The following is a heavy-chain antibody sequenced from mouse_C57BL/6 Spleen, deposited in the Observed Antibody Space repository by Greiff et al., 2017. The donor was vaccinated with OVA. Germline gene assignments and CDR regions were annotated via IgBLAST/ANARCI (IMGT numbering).Heavy chain of an antibody. CDR1: GYTFTSYW. J-gene: IGHJ2*01. CDR2: IDPSDSST. Sequence: VQLQQPGAELVRPGTSVKLSCKASGYTFTSYWMHWVKQRPGQGLEWIGVIDPSDSSTNYNQQFKGKATLTVETSSRPAYMQRSSLTSEDSAVYYCARSETAQATDDWGKGTTLTVSS. D-gene: IGHD3-2*02. CDR3: ARSETAQATDD. V-gene: IGHV1-59*01.